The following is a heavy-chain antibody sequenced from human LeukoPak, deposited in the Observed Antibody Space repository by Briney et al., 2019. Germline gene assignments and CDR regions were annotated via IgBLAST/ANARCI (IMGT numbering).Heavy chain of an antibody. CDR1: GFTFSNYA. D-gene: IGHD3-22*01. CDR2: ISSSSSYI. Sequence: NPGRSLRVSCAASGFTFSNYAMNWVRQAPGKGLEWVSSISSSSSYIYYADSVKGRFTISRDNAKNSLYLQMNSLRAEDTAVYYCAREDTTYYYDSSGYGGAFDIWGQGTMVTVSS. CDR3: AREDTTYYYDSSGYGGAFDI. J-gene: IGHJ3*02. V-gene: IGHV3-21*01.